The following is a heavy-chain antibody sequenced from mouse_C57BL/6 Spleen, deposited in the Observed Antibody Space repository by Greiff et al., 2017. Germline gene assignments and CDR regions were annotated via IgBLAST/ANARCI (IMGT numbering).Heavy chain of an antibody. CDR3: ARRGSPFDY. Sequence: EVKLVESGPGLVKPSQSLSLTCSVTGYSITSGYYWNWIRQFPGNKLEWMGYIGYDGSNNYNPSLKNRISITRDTSKNQFFLKLNSVTTEDTATYYCARRGSPFDYWGQGTTLTVSS. D-gene: IGHD1-1*02. CDR1: GYSITSGYY. CDR2: IGYDGSN. V-gene: IGHV3-6*01. J-gene: IGHJ2*01.